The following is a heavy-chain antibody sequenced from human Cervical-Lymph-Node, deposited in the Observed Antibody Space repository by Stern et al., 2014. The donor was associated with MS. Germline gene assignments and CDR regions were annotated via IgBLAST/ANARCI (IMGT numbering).Heavy chain of an antibody. D-gene: IGHD4-23*01. J-gene: IGHJ4*02. CDR2: VSHDGSNK. Sequence: QVQLVESGGGVVQPGTSLRLSCAASGFTFSNYAMHWVRQAPGKGLEWVAVVSHDGSNKYYADSVKGRFTISRDNSKNTLYLQVNSLRAEDTAVHYCARDFDYGGRFDYWGQGTLVTVSS. CDR1: GFTFSNYA. CDR3: ARDFDYGGRFDY. V-gene: IGHV3-30-3*01.